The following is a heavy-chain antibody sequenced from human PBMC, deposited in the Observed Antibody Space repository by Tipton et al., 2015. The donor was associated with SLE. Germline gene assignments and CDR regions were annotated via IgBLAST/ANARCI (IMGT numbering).Heavy chain of an antibody. Sequence: TLSLTCTVSGGSISSYYWSWIRQPPGKGLEWIGYIYYSGSTNYNPSLKSRVTISVDTSKNQFSLKLSSVTAADTAVYYCARVGFWSGPGYFDSWGQGTLVTVSS. CDR1: GGSISSYY. V-gene: IGHV4-59*01. J-gene: IGHJ4*02. D-gene: IGHD3-3*01. CDR3: ARVGFWSGPGYFDS. CDR2: IYYSGST.